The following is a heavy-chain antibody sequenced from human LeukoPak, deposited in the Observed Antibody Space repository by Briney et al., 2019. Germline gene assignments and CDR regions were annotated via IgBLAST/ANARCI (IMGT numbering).Heavy chain of an antibody. CDR3: ARLKYYYDSSGYHQSFDY. D-gene: IGHD3-22*01. J-gene: IGHJ4*02. Sequence: ASVKVSCKASGYTFTGYYMHWVRQAPGQGLEWMGWINPNSGNTGYAQKFKGRVTMTRNTSISTAYMELSSLRSEDTAVYYCARLKYYYDSSGYHQSFDYWGQGTLVTVSS. V-gene: IGHV1-8*02. CDR1: GYTFTGYY. CDR2: INPNSGNT.